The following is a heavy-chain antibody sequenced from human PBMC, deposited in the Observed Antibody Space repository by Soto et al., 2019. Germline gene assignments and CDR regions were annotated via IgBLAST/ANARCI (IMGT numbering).Heavy chain of an antibody. CDR2: SIPIFGTA. CDR1: GGTFSSYA. D-gene: IGHD3-22*01. J-gene: IGHJ4*02. Sequence: QVQLVQSGAEVKKPGSSVKVSCKASGGTFSSYAISWVRQAPGQGLEWMGGSIPIFGTANYAQKFQGRVTITADESTSTAYMELSSLRSEDTAVYYCARFTSFYDSSGYYFDYWGQGTLVTVSS. V-gene: IGHV1-69*01. CDR3: ARFTSFYDSSGYYFDY.